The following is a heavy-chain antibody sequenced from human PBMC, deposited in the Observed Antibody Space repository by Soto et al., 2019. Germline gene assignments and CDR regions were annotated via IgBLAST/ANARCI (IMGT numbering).Heavy chain of an antibody. V-gene: IGHV4-59*08. CDR2: IYYSGST. Sequence: QVQLQESGPGLVKPSETLSLTCTVSGGSISSYYWSWIRQPPGKGLEWIGYIYYSGSTNYNPSLNRRVTTAVDTPKNHFSLKLSSVTAADTAVYYCARHHDSWGQGTLVTVSS. CDR3: ARHHDS. J-gene: IGHJ4*02. CDR1: GGSISSYY.